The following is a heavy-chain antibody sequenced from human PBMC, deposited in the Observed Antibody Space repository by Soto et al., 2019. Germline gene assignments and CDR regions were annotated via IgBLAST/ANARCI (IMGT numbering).Heavy chain of an antibody. CDR3: AKPPAVAGASSNYYYYYGMDV. Sequence: EVQLLESGGGLVQPGGSLRLSCAASGFTFSSYAMSWVRQAPGKGLEWVSAISGSGGSTYYADSVKGRFTISRNNSENTLYLQMNSLRAEDTAVYYCAKPPAVAGASSNYYYYYGMDVWGQGTTVTVSS. J-gene: IGHJ6*02. V-gene: IGHV3-23*01. D-gene: IGHD6-19*01. CDR2: ISGSGGST. CDR1: GFTFSSYA.